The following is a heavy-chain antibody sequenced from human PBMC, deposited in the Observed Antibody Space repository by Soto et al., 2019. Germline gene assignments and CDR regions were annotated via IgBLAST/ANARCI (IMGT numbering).Heavy chain of an antibody. Sequence: GGSLRLSCAASGFTFTRYAMHWVRQAPGKGLEWVAVISYDGSTKYYADSVKGRFTISRDNFKNTLYLQMNSLRAEDTAVYYCARDPPSDKLQPDFGMDVWGQGTTVTVSS. CDR1: GFTFTRYA. D-gene: IGHD2-15*01. V-gene: IGHV3-30-3*01. CDR2: ISYDGSTK. CDR3: ARDPPSDKLQPDFGMDV. J-gene: IGHJ6*02.